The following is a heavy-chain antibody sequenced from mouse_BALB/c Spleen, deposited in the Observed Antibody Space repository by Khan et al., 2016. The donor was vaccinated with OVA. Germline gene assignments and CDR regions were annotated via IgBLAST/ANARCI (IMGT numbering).Heavy chain of an antibody. CDR3: ARRRGGYYFDY. J-gene: IGHJ2*01. CDR2: INPRSGYT. Sequence: QVQLQQSSAELARPGASVKMSCKASGYNLISNTMHWVKRRPGQGLEWIGYINPRSGYTDYNPKRKDRTTLTADVSSSVAYMQLNSLTSEDSAVYYCARRRGGYYFDYWRQGTTLTVSS. V-gene: IGHV1-4*02. CDR1: GYNLISNT.